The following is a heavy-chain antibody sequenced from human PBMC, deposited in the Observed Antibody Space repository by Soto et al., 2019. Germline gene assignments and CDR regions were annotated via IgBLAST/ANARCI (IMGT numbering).Heavy chain of an antibody. Sequence: SETLSLTCTVSDDSISSGVYSWSWIRQHPGDDLEWIGYIFYSGSTYYNPSLKGRVDISIDTSAKQFFLRLNSATAADTAMYFCARGLRANRGRDYYGMDVWGQGTTVTVSS. J-gene: IGHJ6*02. CDR3: ARGLRANRGRDYYGMDV. V-gene: IGHV4-31*03. CDR2: IFYSGST. CDR1: DDSISSGVYS. D-gene: IGHD3-10*01.